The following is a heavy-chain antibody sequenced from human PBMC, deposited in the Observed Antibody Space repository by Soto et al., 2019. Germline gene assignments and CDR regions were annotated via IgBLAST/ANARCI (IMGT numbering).Heavy chain of an antibody. CDR3: ASASTPDSTGYDY. D-gene: IGHD3-3*01. CDR2: SRNRVKSFTT. CDR1: GFTLSDHY. Sequence: ESGGGLVQPGGSLRLSCAASGFTLSDHYLDWVRQAPGKGLEWVGRSRNRVKSFTTAYAASVRGRFTFSRDDSTNSLYLQMNSLKTDDTAVYYFASASTPDSTGYDYWGQGTLVTVSS. V-gene: IGHV3-72*01. J-gene: IGHJ4*02.